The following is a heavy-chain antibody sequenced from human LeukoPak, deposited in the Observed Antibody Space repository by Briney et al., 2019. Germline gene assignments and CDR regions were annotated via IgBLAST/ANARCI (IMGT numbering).Heavy chain of an antibody. CDR3: ARSAAGTADFDY. D-gene: IGHD1-1*01. CDR2: IYYSGST. J-gene: IGHJ4*02. Sequence: SETLSLTCTVSGGSISSYYWSWIRQPPGKGLEWIGYIYYSGSTNYNPSLKSRVTISVDTSKNQFSLKLSSVTAADTAVYYCARSAAGTADFDYWGQGTLVTVYS. CDR1: GGSISSYY. V-gene: IGHV4-59*08.